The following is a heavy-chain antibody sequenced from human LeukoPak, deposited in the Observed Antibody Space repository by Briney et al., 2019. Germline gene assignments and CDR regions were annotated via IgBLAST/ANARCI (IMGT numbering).Heavy chain of an antibody. V-gene: IGHV4-39*07. CDR2: IYYSGST. CDR3: ATSAVGLGGMDV. J-gene: IGHJ6*02. CDR1: GGSISSSSYY. D-gene: IGHD6-19*01. Sequence: PSETLSLTCTVSGGSISSSSYYWGWIRQPPGKGLEWIGSIYYSGSTYYNPSLKSRVTISVDTSKNQFSLKLSSVTAADTAVYYCATSAVGLGGMDVWGQGTTVTVSS.